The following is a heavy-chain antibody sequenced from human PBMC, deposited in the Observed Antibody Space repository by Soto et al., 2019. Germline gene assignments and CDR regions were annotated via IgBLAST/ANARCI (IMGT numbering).Heavy chain of an antibody. CDR1: GYTFTNYD. V-gene: IGHV1-8*01. Sequence: QVQLVQSGAEVKKPGASVKVSCKASGYTFTNYDINWVRQATGQGLEWMGWMNPNSGDTGYAQNFQGRVIMTRNTSISTAYMELSSLRSEDTAVYYCATVSAWQFYFFMDVWGKGTTVTVSS. CDR2: MNPNSGDT. CDR3: ATVSAWQFYFFMDV. D-gene: IGHD6-19*01. J-gene: IGHJ6*03.